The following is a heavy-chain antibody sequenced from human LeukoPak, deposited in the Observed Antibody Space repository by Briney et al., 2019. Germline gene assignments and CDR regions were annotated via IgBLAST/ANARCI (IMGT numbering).Heavy chain of an antibody. CDR2: IYSGGST. Sequence: GGSLRLSCAASGFTVSSNYMSWVRQAPGKGLEWVSVIYSGGSTYYADSVKSRFTISRDNSKNTLYLQMNSLRAEDTAVYYCASDEANLGAFDIWGQGTMVTVSS. J-gene: IGHJ3*02. CDR3: ASDEANLGAFDI. D-gene: IGHD7-27*01. CDR1: GFTVSSNY. V-gene: IGHV3-66*02.